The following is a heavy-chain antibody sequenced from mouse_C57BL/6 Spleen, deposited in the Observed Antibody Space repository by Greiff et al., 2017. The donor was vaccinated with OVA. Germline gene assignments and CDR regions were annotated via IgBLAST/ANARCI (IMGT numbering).Heavy chain of an antibody. CDR1: GYTFTDYY. CDR3: ANWDDWYFDV. CDR2: INPNNGGT. J-gene: IGHJ1*03. D-gene: IGHD4-1*01. V-gene: IGHV1-26*01. Sequence: EVQLQQSGPELVKPGASVKISCKASGYTFTDYYMNWVKQSHGKSLEWIGDINPNNGGTSYNQKFKGKATLTVDKFSSTAYMELRSLTSEDSAVYYCANWDDWYFDVWGTGTTVTVSS.